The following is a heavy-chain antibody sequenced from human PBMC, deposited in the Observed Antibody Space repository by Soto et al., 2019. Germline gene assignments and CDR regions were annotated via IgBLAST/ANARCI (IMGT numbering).Heavy chain of an antibody. CDR3: ARGKNNWNYDTFDY. CDR1: GFTFDNYA. J-gene: IGHJ4*02. V-gene: IGHV3-33*01. CDR2: IWADGTKK. Sequence: PGGSLRLSCVTSGFTFDNYAMHWLRQPPGKGLEWMTIIWADGTKKYYADSVKGRFTISKDDSKKTLYLQMDNLRPEDTAVYYCARGKNNWNYDTFDYWGQGALVTVSS. D-gene: IGHD1-7*01.